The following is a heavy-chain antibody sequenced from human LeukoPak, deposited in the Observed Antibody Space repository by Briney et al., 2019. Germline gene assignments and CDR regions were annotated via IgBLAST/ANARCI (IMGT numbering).Heavy chain of an antibody. CDR3: AKSGGYGLIDY. J-gene: IGHJ4*02. V-gene: IGHV4-4*07. CDR2: INTSWST. Sequence: SETLSLTCTVSGGSISSYYWSWIRQPAGKGLEWIGRINTSWSTNYNPSLKSRVTMSVVTSKTQFSLRLNSVTAADTAMYYCAKSGGYGLIDYWGQGTRVTVSS. D-gene: IGHD1-26*01. CDR1: GGSISSYY.